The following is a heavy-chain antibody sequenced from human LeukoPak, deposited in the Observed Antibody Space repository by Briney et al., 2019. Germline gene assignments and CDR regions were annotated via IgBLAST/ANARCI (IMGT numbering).Heavy chain of an antibody. CDR2: ISGSGSDT. CDR3: ARSQIAVAGAFDY. Sequence: GGSLRLSCAASGFTFSQYAMSWVRQAPGEGLEWVSGISGSGSDTYYTDSVRGLFTISRDNSKSTLYLQMNSLRAEDTAVYYCARSQIAVAGAFDYWGQGTLVTVSS. V-gene: IGHV3-23*01. CDR1: GFTFSQYA. D-gene: IGHD6-19*01. J-gene: IGHJ4*02.